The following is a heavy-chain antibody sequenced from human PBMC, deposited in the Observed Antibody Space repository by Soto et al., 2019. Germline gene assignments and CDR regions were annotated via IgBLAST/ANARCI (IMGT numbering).Heavy chain of an antibody. V-gene: IGHV3-23*01. D-gene: IGHD3-9*01. CDR1: GFTFSSYA. CDR2: ISGSGATT. CDR3: AKLRYFDWSAYNWFEY. J-gene: IGHJ5*01. Sequence: EVQLLESVGGLVQPGGSLRLSCAASGFTFSSYAMTWVRQAPGKGLEWVSGISGSGATTSYADSVKGRFTVSRDNSKNTLYLQMNSLRVEDTAVYHCAKLRYFDWSAYNWFEYWGQGTPVIVSS.